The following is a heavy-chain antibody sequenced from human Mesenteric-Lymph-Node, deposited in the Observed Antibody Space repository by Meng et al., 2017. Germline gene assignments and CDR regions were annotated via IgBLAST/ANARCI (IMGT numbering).Heavy chain of an antibody. Sequence: ASVKVSCKASGYTFTGYYMHWVRQAPGQGLEWMGWMNPNSGNTGYAQKFQGRVTMTRNTSISTAYMELSSLRSEDTAVYYCARPLYYDFWSGYKYYYYGMDVWGQGTTVTVSS. V-gene: IGHV1-8*02. D-gene: IGHD3-3*01. CDR2: MNPNSGNT. CDR3: ARPLYYDFWSGYKYYYYGMDV. CDR1: GYTFTGYY. J-gene: IGHJ6*02.